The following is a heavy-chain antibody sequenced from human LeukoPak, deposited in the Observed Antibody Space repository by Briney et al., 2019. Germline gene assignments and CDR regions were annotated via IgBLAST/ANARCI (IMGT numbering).Heavy chain of an antibody. J-gene: IGHJ4*02. CDR3: AREGGRAVPGRFDQ. V-gene: IGHV3-30*02. CDR1: GINFRSSG. D-gene: IGHD6-13*01. Sequence: PGGSLRLSCATSGINFRSSGIHWVRQAPGKGLEWVTLIQNDGSDKYYAASVKGRFTISRDNSKNTVYLHMASLRADDTALYYCAREGGRAVPGRFDQWGQGTLVTVSS. CDR2: IQNDGSDK.